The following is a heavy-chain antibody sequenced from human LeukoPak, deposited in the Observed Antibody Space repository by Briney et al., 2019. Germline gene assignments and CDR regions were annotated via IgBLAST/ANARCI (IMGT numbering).Heavy chain of an antibody. Sequence: GGSLRLSCEASGFPFSTFWMIWVRQPPGKGLEWVAKIQQDGSGEQYVDSVKGRFTISRDNSKNTLYLQMNSLRAEDTAVYYCANNEQNYYDSSGYPGYWGQGTLVTVSS. V-gene: IGHV3-7*01. D-gene: IGHD3-22*01. CDR3: ANNEQNYYDSSGYPGY. J-gene: IGHJ4*02. CDR2: IQQDGSGE. CDR1: GFPFSTFW.